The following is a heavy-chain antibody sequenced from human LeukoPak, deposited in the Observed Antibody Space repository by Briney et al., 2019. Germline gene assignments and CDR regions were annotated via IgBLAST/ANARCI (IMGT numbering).Heavy chain of an antibody. CDR2: IYHSGST. D-gene: IGHD5-24*01. V-gene: IGHV4-38-2*02. CDR3: ASLEMATTAD. J-gene: IGHJ4*02. CDR1: GYSISSGYY. Sequence: PSETLSLTCTVSGYSISSGYYWGWIRQPPGKGLEWIGSIYHSGSTYYNPSLKSRVTISVDTSKNQFSLKLSSVTAADTAVYYCASLEMATTADWGQGTLVTVSS.